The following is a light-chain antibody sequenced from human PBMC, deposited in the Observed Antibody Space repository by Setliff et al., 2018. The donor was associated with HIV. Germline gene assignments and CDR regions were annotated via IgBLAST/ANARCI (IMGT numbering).Light chain of an antibody. CDR1: QDVSGY. CDR2: AAS. V-gene: IGKV1-8*01. CDR3: QHYYTFPWT. J-gene: IGKJ1*01. Sequence: IRMTQSPSSLSASTGDRVTITCRASQDVSGYVAWYQQKPGKAPRLLIYAASTLQSVIPSRFSGSGSGTHFTLTISGLQSEDVAVYYCQHYYTFPWTFGLGTKVDIK.